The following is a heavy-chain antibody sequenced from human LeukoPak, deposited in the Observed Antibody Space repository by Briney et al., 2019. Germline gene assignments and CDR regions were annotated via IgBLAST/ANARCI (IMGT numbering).Heavy chain of an antibody. V-gene: IGHV4-30-4*01. CDR1: GGSISSGDYY. CDR3: ARVWAGYSSGWYGRRKYYFDY. J-gene: IGHJ4*02. CDR2: IYYSGST. D-gene: IGHD6-19*01. Sequence: SETLSLTCTVSGGSISSGDYYWSWIRQPPGKGLEWIGYIYYSGSTYYNPSLKSRVTISVDKSKNQFSLKLSSVTAADTAVYYCARVWAGYSSGWYGRRKYYFDYWGQGTLVTVSS.